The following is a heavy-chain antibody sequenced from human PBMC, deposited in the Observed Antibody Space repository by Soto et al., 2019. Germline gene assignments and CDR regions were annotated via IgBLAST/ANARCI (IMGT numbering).Heavy chain of an antibody. Sequence: SETLVLTCTVPGGSISSYYWSWIRQPPGKGLEWIGYIYYSGSTNYNPSLKSRVTISVDTSKNQFSLKLSSVTAADTAVYYCARDMSGYDAISFVSWGQGILVTVSS. D-gene: IGHD5-12*01. J-gene: IGHJ4*02. V-gene: IGHV4-59*01. CDR3: ARDMSGYDAISFVS. CDR1: GGSISSYY. CDR2: IYYSGST.